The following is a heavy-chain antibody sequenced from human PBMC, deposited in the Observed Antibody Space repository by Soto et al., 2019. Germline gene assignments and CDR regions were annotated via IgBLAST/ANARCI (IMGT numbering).Heavy chain of an antibody. V-gene: IGHV4-59*01. CDR3: ARAPYYDILTGYSPNYWYYGMDV. Sequence: SETLSLTCTVSGGSISSYYWSWIRQPPGKGLKWIGYIYYSGSTNYNPSLKSRVTISVDTSKNRFSLKLSSVTAADTAVYYCARAPYYDILTGYSPNYWYYGMDVWGQGTTVTVSS. J-gene: IGHJ6*02. CDR1: GGSISSYY. D-gene: IGHD3-9*01. CDR2: IYYSGST.